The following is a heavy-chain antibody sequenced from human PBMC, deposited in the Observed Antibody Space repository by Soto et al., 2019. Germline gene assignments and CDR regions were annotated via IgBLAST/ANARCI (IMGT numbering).Heavy chain of an antibody. J-gene: IGHJ4*02. D-gene: IGHD6-13*01. CDR1: GYTFTSYA. V-gene: IGHV1-3*01. CDR3: ARGRIAAAGIWGY. CDR2: INAGNGNT. Sequence: QVQLVQSGAEVKKPGASVKVSCKASGYTFTSYAMHWVRQAPGQRLEWMGWINAGNGNTKYSQKFQGRVTITRDTSASTAYMELSSLRSEDTAVYYCARGRIAAAGIWGYWGQGTLVTVSS.